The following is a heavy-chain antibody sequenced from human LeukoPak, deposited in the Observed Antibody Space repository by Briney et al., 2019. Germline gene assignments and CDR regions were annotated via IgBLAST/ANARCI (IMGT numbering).Heavy chain of an antibody. CDR2: VYNSVTT. CDR3: ARERLYSGYDFFDY. J-gene: IGHJ4*02. V-gene: IGHV4-61*01. CDR1: GASLSSNTYY. Sequence: TSETLSLTCTVSGASLSSNTYYWNWIRQPPGKGLEWIGYVYNSVTTNYNPSLKSRVTISVNTSKNQFSLRLSSVTAADTAVYYCARERLYSGYDFFDYWGQGTLVTVAS. D-gene: IGHD5-12*01.